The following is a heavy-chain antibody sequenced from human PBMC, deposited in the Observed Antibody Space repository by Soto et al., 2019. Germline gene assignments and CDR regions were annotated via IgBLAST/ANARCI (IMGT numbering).Heavy chain of an antibody. V-gene: IGHV1-69*02. Sequence: QVQLVQSGAEVKKPGSSVKVSCKASGGTFSSYTISWVRQAPGQGLEWMGRIIPILGIANYAQKFQGRVTITADKSTSTAYMELSSLRFEDTAVYYCAKQGYCSGGSCYKNWFDPWGQGTLVTVSS. CDR3: AKQGYCSGGSCYKNWFDP. J-gene: IGHJ5*02. CDR1: GGTFSSYT. D-gene: IGHD2-15*01. CDR2: IIPILGIA.